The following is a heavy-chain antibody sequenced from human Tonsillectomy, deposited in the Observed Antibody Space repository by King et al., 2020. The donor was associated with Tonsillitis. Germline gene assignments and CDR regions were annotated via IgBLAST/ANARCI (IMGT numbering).Heavy chain of an antibody. D-gene: IGHD3-10*01. Sequence: VQLVESGGGLVQPGGSLRLSCAASGFTFSNYAMSWVRQAPGKGLEWVSIIFSGGSTTYSTDSVKGRFTISRDNSKNTLYLQMNSRRAEDTAVYYCANLPGGWGHPSWFDPWGQGTLVTVSS. CDR2: IFSGGSTT. CDR3: ANLPGGWGHPSWFDP. V-gene: IGHV3-23*03. CDR1: GFTFSNYA. J-gene: IGHJ5*02.